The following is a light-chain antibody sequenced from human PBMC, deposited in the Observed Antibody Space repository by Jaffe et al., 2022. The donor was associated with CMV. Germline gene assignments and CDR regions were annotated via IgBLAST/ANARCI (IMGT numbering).Light chain of an antibody. J-gene: IGKJ4*01. CDR2: DAS. Sequence: VLTQSPGALSLSPGERATLSCRASQSVPSNYLAWYQQKPGQAARLLIYDASSRATGVPDRFSGGGSGTDFTLTITRLDPEDFAVYYCQQYGTSPLTFGGGTKVEIK. V-gene: IGKV3-20*01. CDR3: QQYGTSPLT. CDR1: QSVPSNY.